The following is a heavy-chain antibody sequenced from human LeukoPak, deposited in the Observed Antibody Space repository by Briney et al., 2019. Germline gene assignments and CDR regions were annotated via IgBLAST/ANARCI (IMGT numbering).Heavy chain of an antibody. CDR3: VRDGVGAPPFDY. J-gene: IGHJ4*02. D-gene: IGHD1-26*01. V-gene: IGHV3-74*01. CDR2: IKGDGSST. CDR1: GFTFSSNW. Sequence: PGGSVRLSCAASGFTFSSNWMHWVRQAPGKGLVWVSRIKGDGSSTSYADSVKGRFTISRDNARDTLFLQMNSLRAEDTAVYYCVRDGVGAPPFDYWGQGALVTVPS.